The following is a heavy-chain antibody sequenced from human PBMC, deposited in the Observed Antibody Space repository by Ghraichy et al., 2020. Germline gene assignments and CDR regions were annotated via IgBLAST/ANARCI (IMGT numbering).Heavy chain of an antibody. CDR3: ARNPIPVHWYVDL. CDR1: GDSVSSNSAA. J-gene: IGHJ2*01. Sequence: SQTLSLTCAISGDSVSSNSAAWNWIRQSPSRGLEWLGRTYYRSKWYNDYAVSVKSRVTINPDTSKNHFSLQLNSVTPEDTAVYYCARNPIPVHWYVDLWGRGTLVTVAS. V-gene: IGHV6-1*01. D-gene: IGHD6-6*01. CDR2: TYYRSKWYN.